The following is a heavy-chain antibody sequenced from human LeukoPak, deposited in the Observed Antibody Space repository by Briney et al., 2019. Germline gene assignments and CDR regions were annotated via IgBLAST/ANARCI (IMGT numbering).Heavy chain of an antibody. CDR2: ISYDGSNK. J-gene: IGHJ4*02. V-gene: IGHV3-30*04. CDR1: GFTLSSYA. Sequence: GRSLRLSCAAPGFTLSSYAMHWVRQAPGKGLEWVAVISYDGSNKYYADSVKGRFTISRDNSKNTLYLQMNSLRAEDTAVYYCARDGRDDFWSGYYFDYWGQGTLVTVSS. CDR3: ARDGRDDFWSGYYFDY. D-gene: IGHD3-3*01.